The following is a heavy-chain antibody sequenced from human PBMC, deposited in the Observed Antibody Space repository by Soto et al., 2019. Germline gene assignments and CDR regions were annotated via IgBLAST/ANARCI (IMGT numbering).Heavy chain of an antibody. J-gene: IGHJ6*02. CDR1: GFTFSSYS. V-gene: IGHV3-48*01. CDR3: ARAGVYYYYGMDV. Sequence: EVQLVESGGGLVQPGGSLRLSCAASGFTFSSYSMNWVRQAPGKGLEWVSYISSSSNTIYYADSVKGRFTISRDNAKNSLYLKMNTLRAEDTAVYYCARAGVYYYYGMDVWGQGTTVTVSS. D-gene: IGHD3-10*01. CDR2: ISSSSNTI.